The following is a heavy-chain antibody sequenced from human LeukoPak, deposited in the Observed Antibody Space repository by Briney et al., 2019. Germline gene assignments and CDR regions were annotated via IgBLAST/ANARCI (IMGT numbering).Heavy chain of an antibody. V-gene: IGHV1-2*02. CDR2: INPNSGGA. Sequence: ASVKVSCKASGYTFTGYYMHWVRQAPGQGLEWMGWINPNSGGANYAQKFQGRVTMTRDTSISTAYMELSRLRSDDTAVYYCARGRRFLEWLFCLDYWGQGTLVTVSS. J-gene: IGHJ4*02. D-gene: IGHD3-3*01. CDR1: GYTFTGYY. CDR3: ARGRRFLEWLFCLDY.